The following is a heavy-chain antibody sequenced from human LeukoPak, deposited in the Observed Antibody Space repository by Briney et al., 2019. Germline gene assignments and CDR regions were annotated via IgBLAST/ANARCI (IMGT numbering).Heavy chain of an antibody. CDR1: GGSFSGYY. J-gene: IGHJ4*02. CDR2: INHSGST. Sequence: PSETLSLTCAVYGGSFSGYYWSWIRQPPGKGLEWIGEINHSGSTNYNPSLKSRVTISVDTSKNQFSLKLSSVTAADTAVYYCARADYDYVWGSYRLDYWGQGTLVTVSS. D-gene: IGHD3-16*02. CDR3: ARADYDYVWGSYRLDY. V-gene: IGHV4-34*01.